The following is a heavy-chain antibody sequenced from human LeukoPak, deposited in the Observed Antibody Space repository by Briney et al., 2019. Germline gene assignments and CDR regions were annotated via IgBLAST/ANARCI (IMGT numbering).Heavy chain of an antibody. Sequence: PSQTLSLTCTVSGGSISSGSYYWSWIRQPAGKGLEWIGRIYTSGSTNYNPSLKSRVTISVDTSKNQFSLKLSSVTAADTAVYYCARVWDSSGWHGGGIVDVWGQGTLVTVSS. V-gene: IGHV4-61*02. CDR2: IYTSGST. D-gene: IGHD6-19*01. J-gene: IGHJ4*02. CDR3: ARVWDSSGWHGGGIVDV. CDR1: GGSISSGSYY.